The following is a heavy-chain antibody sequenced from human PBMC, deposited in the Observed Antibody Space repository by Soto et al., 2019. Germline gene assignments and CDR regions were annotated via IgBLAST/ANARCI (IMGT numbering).Heavy chain of an antibody. CDR2: IWYDGSNK. V-gene: IGHV3-33*01. D-gene: IGHD3-3*01. Sequence: QVQLVESGGGVVQPGKSLRLSCAASGFTFSSYGMHWVRQAPGKGLEWVAIIWYDGSNKYYADSVKGRFTISRDNSKNTLYLQMNSLRAEDTAVYYCARESASKAVDIWGQGTMVTVSS. CDR1: GFTFSSYG. CDR3: ARESASKAVDI. J-gene: IGHJ3*02.